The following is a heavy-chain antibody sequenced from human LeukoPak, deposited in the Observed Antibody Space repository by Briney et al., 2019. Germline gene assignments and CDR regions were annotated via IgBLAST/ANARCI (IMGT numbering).Heavy chain of an antibody. CDR3: AKGHSPFDY. CDR2: IYSGGGT. J-gene: IGHJ4*02. D-gene: IGHD2-21*01. V-gene: IGHV3-53*01. CDR1: GFTVSNFY. Sequence: GGSLRLSCAASGFTVSNFYMSWVRQAPGKGLEWVSLIYSGGGTNHADSVKGRFTISRDHSKNTLYLQMNSLRAEDTAVYYCAKGHSPFDYWGQGTLVTVSS.